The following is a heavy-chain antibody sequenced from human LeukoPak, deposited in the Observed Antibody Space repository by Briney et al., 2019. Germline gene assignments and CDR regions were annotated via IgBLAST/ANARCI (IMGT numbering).Heavy chain of an antibody. V-gene: IGHV4-34*01. CDR2: INHGGRT. J-gene: IGHJ3*02. CDR3: ARDRYYYDSSGYRQEFDAFDI. Sequence: SETLSLTCAVYGGSLSAYYWTWIRQPPGKGLEWIGEINHGGRTYYNPSLKSRVTISVDTSKNQFSLKLSSVTAADTAVYYCARDRYYYDSSGYRQEFDAFDIWGQGTMVTVSS. CDR1: GGSLSAYY. D-gene: IGHD3-22*01.